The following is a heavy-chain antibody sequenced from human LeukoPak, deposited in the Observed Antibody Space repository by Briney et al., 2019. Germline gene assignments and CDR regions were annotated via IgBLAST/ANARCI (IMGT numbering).Heavy chain of an antibody. CDR1: GGSISSGDYY. CDR3: AREGGYDNNY. J-gene: IGHJ4*02. Sequence: SETLSLTCTVSGGSISSGDYYWSWTRQPPGKGLEWIGYIYDSETTYYNPSLKSRVTISVDTSKNQFSLELSSVTAADTAVYYCAREGGYDNNYWGQGTLVTVSS. D-gene: IGHD5-12*01. CDR2: IYDSETT. V-gene: IGHV4-30-4*08.